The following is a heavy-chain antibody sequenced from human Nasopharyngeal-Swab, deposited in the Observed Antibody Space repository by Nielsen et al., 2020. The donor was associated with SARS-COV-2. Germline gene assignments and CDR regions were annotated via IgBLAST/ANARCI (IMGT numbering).Heavy chain of an antibody. CDR1: GGSFSGYF. CDR3: ARAIVLYSSSWFPSGWYFEL. Sequence: SETLSLTCAVYGGSFSGYFWSWIRQPPGKGLEWIGEINHSGSTNYNPSLKSRVTMSVDSSKNHFSLKLSSVTAADTAVYYCARAIVLYSSSWFPSGWYFELWGRGTLVTVSS. CDR2: INHSGST. V-gene: IGHV4-34*01. D-gene: IGHD6-13*01. J-gene: IGHJ2*01.